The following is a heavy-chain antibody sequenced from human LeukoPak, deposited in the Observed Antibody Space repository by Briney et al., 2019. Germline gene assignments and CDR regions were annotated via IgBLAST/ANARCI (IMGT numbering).Heavy chain of an antibody. CDR3: ARTQWFGELLFDY. CDR2: IYHSGST. Sequence: SETLSLTCAVSGYSISSGYYWGWIRQPPGKGLEGIGSIYHSGSTYYNPSLKRRVTISVDTSKNQFSLKLSSVTAADTAVYYCARTQWFGELLFDYWGQGTLVTVSS. D-gene: IGHD3-10*01. CDR1: GYSISSGYY. J-gene: IGHJ4*02. V-gene: IGHV4-38-2*01.